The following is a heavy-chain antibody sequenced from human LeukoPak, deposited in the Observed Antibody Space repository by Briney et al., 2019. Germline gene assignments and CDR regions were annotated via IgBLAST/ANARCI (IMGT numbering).Heavy chain of an antibody. Sequence: PGGSLRLSCAASGFTFSSYAMHWVRQAPGKGLEWVAVISYDGSNKYYADSVKGRFTISRDNSKNTLYLQMNSLRAEDTAVYYCARGGPDYDFWSGYYTLWGQGTLVTVSS. CDR3: ARGGPDYDFWSGYYTL. V-gene: IGHV3-30-3*01. CDR2: ISYDGSNK. CDR1: GFTFSSYA. J-gene: IGHJ4*02. D-gene: IGHD3-3*01.